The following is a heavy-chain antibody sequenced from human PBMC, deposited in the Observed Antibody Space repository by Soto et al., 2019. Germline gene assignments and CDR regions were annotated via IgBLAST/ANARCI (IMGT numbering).Heavy chain of an antibody. CDR2: IYYSGST. D-gene: IGHD6-13*01. V-gene: IGHV4-30-4*01. CDR1: GGSISSGDYY. CDR3: ARSAAGRGWFDP. J-gene: IGHJ5*02. Sequence: LSLTCTVSGGSISSGDYYWSWIRQPPGKGLEWIGYIYYSGSTYYNPSLKSRVTISVDTSKNQFSLKLSSVTAADTAVYYCARSAAGRGWFDPWGQGTLVTVSS.